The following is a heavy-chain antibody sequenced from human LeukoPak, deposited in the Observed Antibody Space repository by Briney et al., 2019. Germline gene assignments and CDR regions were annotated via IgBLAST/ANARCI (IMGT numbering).Heavy chain of an antibody. V-gene: IGHV1-8*01. CDR3: ARAAVARRPLVY. D-gene: IGHD6-19*01. CDR1: VYTFTSYD. J-gene: IGHJ4*02. Sequence: GASVNVSCKASVYTFTSYDINWVRQVTGQGLEWMGWMNPNSGNTGYEQKFQGRVTTTRKTAISTAYMELRSLRSDDTAVYYCARAAVARRPLVYWGQGTLVTVSS. CDR2: MNPNSGNT.